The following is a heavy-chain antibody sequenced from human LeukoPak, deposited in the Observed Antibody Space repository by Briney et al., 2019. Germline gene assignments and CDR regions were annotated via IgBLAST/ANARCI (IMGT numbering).Heavy chain of an antibody. V-gene: IGHV4-59*08. CDR2: IYYSGST. J-gene: IGHJ6*02. CDR1: GGSISSYY. CDR3: ARVYDILSGSYYYYGMDV. D-gene: IGHD3-9*01. Sequence: SETLSLTCTVPGGSISSYYWSWIRQPPGKGLEWIGYIYYSGSTNYNPSLKSRVTISVDTSKNQFSLKLSSVTAADTAVYYCARVYDILSGSYYYYGMDVGGQGTTVTVSS.